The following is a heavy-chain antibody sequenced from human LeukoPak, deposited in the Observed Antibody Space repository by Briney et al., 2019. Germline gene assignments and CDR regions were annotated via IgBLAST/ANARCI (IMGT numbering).Heavy chain of an antibody. V-gene: IGHV3-15*01. CDR3: TTDRGALTS. CDR1: GFTFNDAW. D-gene: IGHD3-10*01. Sequence: GGSLRLSCAASGFTFNDAWMSWVRQTPGKGLEWVGRIQSKTDGGAPVYAAPVKGRFTFSRDDSRNTLYLQMNSLKTEDTALYYCTTDRGALTSWGQGTLVTVSS. CDR2: IQSKTDGGAP. J-gene: IGHJ5*02.